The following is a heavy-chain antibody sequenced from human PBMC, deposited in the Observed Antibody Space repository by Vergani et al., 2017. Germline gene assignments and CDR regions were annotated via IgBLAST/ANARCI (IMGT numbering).Heavy chain of an antibody. CDR2: ISAYNGNT. J-gene: IGHJ6*02. V-gene: IGHV1-18*01. CDR3: ARNLRPNSSSWASDDYYYYGMDV. CDR1: GYTFTSYG. D-gene: IGHD6-13*01. Sequence: QVQLVQSGAEVKKPGASVKVSCKASGYTFTSYGISWVRQASGQGLEWMGWISAYNGNTNYAQKLQGRVTMTTDTSTSTAYMELRSLRSDDTAVYYCARNLRPNSSSWASDDYYYYGMDVWGQGTTVTVSS.